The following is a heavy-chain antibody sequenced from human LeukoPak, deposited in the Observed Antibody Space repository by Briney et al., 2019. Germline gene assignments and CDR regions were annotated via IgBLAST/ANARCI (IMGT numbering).Heavy chain of an antibody. Sequence: SETLSLTCAVYGGSFSGYYWSWIRQPPGKGLEWIGEINHSGSTNYNPSLKSRVTISVDTSKNQFSLKLSSVTAADTAVYYCARSGVMITFGGVIVSFYFDYWGQGTLVTVSS. D-gene: IGHD3-16*02. J-gene: IGHJ4*02. CDR3: ARSGVMITFGGVIVSFYFDY. CDR1: GGSFSGYY. CDR2: INHSGST. V-gene: IGHV4-34*01.